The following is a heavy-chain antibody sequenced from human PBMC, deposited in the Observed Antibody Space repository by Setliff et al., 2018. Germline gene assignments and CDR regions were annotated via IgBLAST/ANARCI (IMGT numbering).Heavy chain of an antibody. Sequence: GASVKVSCKTSGYTFNTFGISWVRRAPGQGLDWMGWISPYNGDTKSAQKFQGRVTVTADESTSTAYMELSSLRSEDTAVYYWARGSVEYSRGWYYFDYWAQGTLVTVSS. D-gene: IGHD6-19*01. CDR3: ARGSVEYSRGWYYFDY. J-gene: IGHJ4*02. CDR1: GYTFNTFG. CDR2: ISPYNGDT. V-gene: IGHV1-18*01.